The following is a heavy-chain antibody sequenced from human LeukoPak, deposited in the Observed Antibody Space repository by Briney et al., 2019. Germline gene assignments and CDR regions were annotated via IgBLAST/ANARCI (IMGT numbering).Heavy chain of an antibody. CDR2: ISSTGGTI. Sequence: GGSLRLSCVGSGFTFSNYLMNWVAQAPGKGWEWVSFISSTGGTIYYADSVKGRFTVSRDNAKNSLLLQMNSLRAEDTALYYCARGYSRAAFDIWGQGTVVTVSS. CDR1: GFTFSNYL. V-gene: IGHV3-48*01. D-gene: IGHD2-15*01. J-gene: IGHJ3*02. CDR3: ARGYSRAAFDI.